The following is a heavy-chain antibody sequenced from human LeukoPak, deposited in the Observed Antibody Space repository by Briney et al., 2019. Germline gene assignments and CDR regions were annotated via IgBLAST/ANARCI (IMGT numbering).Heavy chain of an antibody. J-gene: IGHJ4*02. D-gene: IGHD2-2*02. Sequence: GGSLRLSCAASGFTFSNYWMSWVRQAPGKGLEWVANIKEDGSEKYYVDSVRGRFTISRDNAKNSLSLQMNSLRAEDTAVYYCVRYTRRYPFDYWAREPWSPSPQ. CDR2: IKEDGSEK. CDR3: VRYTRRYPFDY. V-gene: IGHV3-7*04. CDR1: GFTFSNYW.